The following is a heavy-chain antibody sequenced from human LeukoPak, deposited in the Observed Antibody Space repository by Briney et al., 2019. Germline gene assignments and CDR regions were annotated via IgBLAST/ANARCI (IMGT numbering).Heavy chain of an antibody. D-gene: IGHD5-12*01. CDR1: GGSFSGYY. V-gene: IGHV4-34*01. Sequence: SETLSLTCAVYGGSFSGYYWSWIRQPPGKGLEWIGEINHSGSTNYNPSLKSRVTISVDTSKNQFSLKLSSVTAADTAVYYCARGDTPVATDYWGQGTLVTVSS. J-gene: IGHJ4*02. CDR3: ARGDTPVATDY. CDR2: INHSGST.